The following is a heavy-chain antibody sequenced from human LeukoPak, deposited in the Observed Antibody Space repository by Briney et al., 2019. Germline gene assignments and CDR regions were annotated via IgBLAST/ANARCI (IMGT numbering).Heavy chain of an antibody. Sequence: SETLSLTCAVYGGFFSGYYWSWIRQPPGKGLEWIGEINHSGSTNYNPSLKSRVTISVDTSKNQFSLKLSSVTAADTAVYYCARRGGIAAAGKHVGWFDPWGQGTLVTVSS. V-gene: IGHV4-34*01. CDR1: GGFFSGYY. CDR2: INHSGST. J-gene: IGHJ5*02. D-gene: IGHD6-13*01. CDR3: ARRGGIAAAGKHVGWFDP.